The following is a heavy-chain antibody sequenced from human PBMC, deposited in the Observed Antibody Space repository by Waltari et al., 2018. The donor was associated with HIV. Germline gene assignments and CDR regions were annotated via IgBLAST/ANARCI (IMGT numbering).Heavy chain of an antibody. V-gene: IGHV3-21*01. CDR3: AMRRSSAGSDY. CDR2: ISSSSSYI. J-gene: IGHJ4*02. CDR1: GFTFSSYS. D-gene: IGHD2-2*01. Sequence: EVQLVESGGGLVKPGGSLRLSCAASGFTFSSYSMNWVRQAPGKGLEWVSSISSSSSYIYYADSVKGRFTISRDNAKNSLYLQMNSLRAEDTAVYYCAMRRSSAGSDYWGQGTLVTVSS.